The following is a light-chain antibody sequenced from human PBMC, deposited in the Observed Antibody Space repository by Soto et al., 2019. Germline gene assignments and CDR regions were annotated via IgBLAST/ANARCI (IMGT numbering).Light chain of an antibody. CDR3: QQRSNWPLVT. CDR2: GVS. CDR1: QSVSTRY. J-gene: IGKJ3*01. Sequence: EIVLTQSPGTLSLSPGERATLSCRASQSVSTRYLAWYQQKPGQAPRLLIHGVSSRATGIPDRFSGSGSGTDFTLTISSLETEDFAVYYCQQRSNWPLVTFGPGTRVDV. V-gene: IGKV3D-20*02.